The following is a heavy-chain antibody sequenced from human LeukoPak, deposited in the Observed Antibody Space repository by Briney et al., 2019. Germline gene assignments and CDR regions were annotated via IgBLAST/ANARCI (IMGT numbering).Heavy chain of an antibody. J-gene: IGHJ5*02. CDR2: INPSGGST. CDR3: ARVVRDPSRYYYEPYGWFDP. CDR1: GYTFTSYY. V-gene: IGHV1-46*03. Sequence: VASVKVSCKASGYTFTSYYMHWVRQAPGQGLEWMGIINPSGGSTSYAQKFQGRVTMTRDTSTSTVYMELSSLRSEDTAVYYCARVVRDPSRYYYEPYGWFDPWGLGTLVTVSS. D-gene: IGHD3-22*01.